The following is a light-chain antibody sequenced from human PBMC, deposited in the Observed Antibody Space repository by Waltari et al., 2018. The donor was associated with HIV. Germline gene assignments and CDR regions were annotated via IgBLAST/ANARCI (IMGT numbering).Light chain of an antibody. CDR3: CSYVSEIVPCV. Sequence: QTALTQPASVSGSPGQSITISCTGTISDVGAYHLVPWYQQHPGKAPRLIIYDVSERPAGVSNRFTGSKSGNTASLTISGLQAEDEADYYCCSYVSEIVPCVFGGGTKLTVL. CDR2: DVS. V-gene: IGLV2-23*02. J-gene: IGLJ3*02. CDR1: ISDVGAYHL.